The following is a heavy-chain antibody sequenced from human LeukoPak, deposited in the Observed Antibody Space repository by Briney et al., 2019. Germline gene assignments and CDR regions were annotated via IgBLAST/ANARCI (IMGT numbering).Heavy chain of an antibody. D-gene: IGHD3-3*01. CDR3: AKIPQVSIFGVPNFDD. CDR1: GFTFSSYA. CDR2: ISGSGDNT. Sequence: GGSLRLSCAASGFTFSSYAMTWVRQAPGKGLEWVSCISGSGDNTYYPDSVRGRFTIYRDNFKTTLYLPLDSVRAEDTAVYYCAKIPQVSIFGVPNFDDWGRGTLVTVSS. J-gene: IGHJ4*02. V-gene: IGHV3-23*01.